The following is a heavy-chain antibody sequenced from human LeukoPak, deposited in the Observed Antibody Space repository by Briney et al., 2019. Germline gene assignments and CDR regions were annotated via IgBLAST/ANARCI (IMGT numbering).Heavy chain of an antibody. J-gene: IGHJ4*02. V-gene: IGHV5-51*01. CDR1: GYSFTSYW. Sequence: GESLKISCKGSGYSFTSYWIGWVRQMPGKGLEWMGIIYPGDSDTRYSPSFQGEVTISADKSISTAYPQWSSLKASDTAIYYCARQPTTPNTGNFDYWGQGTLVTVSS. CDR3: ARQPTTPNTGNFDY. CDR2: IYPGDSDT. D-gene: IGHD1-26*01.